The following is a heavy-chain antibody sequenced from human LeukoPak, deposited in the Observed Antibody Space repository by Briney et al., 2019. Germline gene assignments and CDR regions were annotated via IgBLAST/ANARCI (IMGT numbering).Heavy chain of an antibody. V-gene: IGHV1-46*01. Sequence: ASVKVSCKASGYTFTSYYMHWVRQAPGQGLEWMGIINPGGGSTSYAQKFQGRVTMTRDTSTSTVYMELSSLRSEDTAVYYCARDAGGVVSHEEFDYWGQGTLVTVSS. J-gene: IGHJ4*02. CDR3: ARDAGGVVSHEEFDY. CDR1: GYTFTSYY. D-gene: IGHD3-3*01. CDR2: INPGGGST.